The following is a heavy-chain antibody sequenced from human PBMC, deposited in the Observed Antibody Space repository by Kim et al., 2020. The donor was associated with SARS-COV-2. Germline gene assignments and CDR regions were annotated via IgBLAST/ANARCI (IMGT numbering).Heavy chain of an antibody. CDR3: GEYDGEGSHFSY. V-gene: IGHV3-23*05. CDR2: T. D-gene: IGHD3-10*01. Sequence: TSYADTVKGRVTISRDNNKNVQYLKMNSLRAEDTAVYYCGEYDGEGSHFSYWGQGTLVTVSS. J-gene: IGHJ4*02.